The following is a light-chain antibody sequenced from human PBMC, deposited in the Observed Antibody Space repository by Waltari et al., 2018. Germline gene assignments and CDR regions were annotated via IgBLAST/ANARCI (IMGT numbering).Light chain of an antibody. Sequence: SYVLTQPPSVSVAPGQTARITCGGTNIGSESVHWYQPKPGQAPVLVVYDDSDRPSGIPERFSGSNSGNTATLTISRVEAGDEADYYCQVWDSSSDLWVFGGGTKLTVL. CDR1: NIGSES. J-gene: IGLJ3*02. CDR2: DDS. V-gene: IGLV3-21*02. CDR3: QVWDSSSDLWV.